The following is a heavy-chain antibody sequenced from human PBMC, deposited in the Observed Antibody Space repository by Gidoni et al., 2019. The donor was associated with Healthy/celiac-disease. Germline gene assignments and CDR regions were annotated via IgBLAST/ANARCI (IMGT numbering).Heavy chain of an antibody. V-gene: IGHV4-39*01. J-gene: IGHJ5*02. CDR1: GGSITSSSYY. CDR3: ARHPPLYYDSSSRSARPRLGWFDP. CDR2: IYYSGST. D-gene: IGHD3-22*01. Sequence: QLQLPESGPGLVTPSETLSLTCTVSGGSITSSSYYWGWLRQRPGKGLEWIGSIYYSGSTDYTPSRKSRVTISVDTSKNQFSLKLSSVTAADTAVYYCARHPPLYYDSSSRSARPRLGWFDPWGQGTLVTVSS.